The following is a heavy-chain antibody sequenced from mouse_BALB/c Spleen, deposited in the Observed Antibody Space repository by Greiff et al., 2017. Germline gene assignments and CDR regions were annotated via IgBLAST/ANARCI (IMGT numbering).Heavy chain of an antibody. D-gene: IGHD1-1*01. CDR1: GYSITSDYA. CDR2: ISYSGST. Sequence: EVQGVESGPGLVKPSQSLSLTCTVTGYSITSDYAWNWIRQFPGNKLEWMGYISYSGSTSYNPSLKSRISITRDTSKNQFFLQLNSVTTEDTATYYCANYYGSSYWYFDVWGAGTTVTVSS. V-gene: IGHV3-2*02. J-gene: IGHJ1*01. CDR3: ANYYGSSYWYFDV.